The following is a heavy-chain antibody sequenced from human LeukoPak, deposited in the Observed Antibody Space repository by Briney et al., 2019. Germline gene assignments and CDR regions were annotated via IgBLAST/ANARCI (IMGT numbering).Heavy chain of an antibody. CDR1: GFTFSSYS. D-gene: IGHD6-13*01. J-gene: IGHJ4*02. CDR3: VQDSYAISSSGSTFAY. CDR2: ISSSSSYI. Sequence: PGGSLRLSCAASGFTFSSYSMNWVRQAPGKGLEWVSSISSSSSYIYYADSVKGRFTISRDNAKNSLYLQMNSLRSEDMAVYYCVQDSYAISSSGSTFAYWGQGTVVTVSS. V-gene: IGHV3-21*04.